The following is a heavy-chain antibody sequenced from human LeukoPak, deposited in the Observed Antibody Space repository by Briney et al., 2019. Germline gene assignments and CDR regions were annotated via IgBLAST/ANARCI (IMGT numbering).Heavy chain of an antibody. Sequence: GGSLRLSCAASGFIFSSYGMHWVRQAPGKGLEWVAVISYDGSNKYYADSVKGRFTISRDNSKNTLYVQMNSLRAEDTAVYYCARDPAKFWSGHDYWGQGTLVTVSS. CDR2: ISYDGSNK. V-gene: IGHV3-30*03. D-gene: IGHD3-3*01. J-gene: IGHJ4*02. CDR3: ARDPAKFWSGHDY. CDR1: GFIFSSYG.